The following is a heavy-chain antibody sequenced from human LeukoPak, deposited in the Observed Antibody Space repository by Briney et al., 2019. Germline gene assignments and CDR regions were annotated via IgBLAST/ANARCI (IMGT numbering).Heavy chain of an antibody. Sequence: ASVKVSCKASGGTFSSYAISWVRQAPGQGLEWMGGIIPIFGTASYAQKFQGRVTMTRDTSTSTVYMELSSLRSEDTAVYYCARRGYSYGYYFDYWGQGTLVTVSS. CDR1: GGTFSSYA. CDR3: ARRGYSYGYYFDY. V-gene: IGHV1-69*05. D-gene: IGHD5-18*01. J-gene: IGHJ4*02. CDR2: IIPIFGTA.